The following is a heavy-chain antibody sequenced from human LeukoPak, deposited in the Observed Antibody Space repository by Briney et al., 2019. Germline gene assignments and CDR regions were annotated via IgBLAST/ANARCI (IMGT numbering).Heavy chain of an antibody. Sequence: SETLSLTCTVSGYSISSGCYWGWIRQPPGKGLEWIGSIYHSGSTYYNPSLKSRVTISVDTSKNQFSLKLSSVTAADTAVYYCARDYRGSSWWSYYYYYMDVWGKGTTVTVSS. CDR3: ARDYRGSSWWSYYYYYMDV. CDR1: GYSISSGCY. D-gene: IGHD6-13*01. J-gene: IGHJ6*03. V-gene: IGHV4-38-2*02. CDR2: IYHSGST.